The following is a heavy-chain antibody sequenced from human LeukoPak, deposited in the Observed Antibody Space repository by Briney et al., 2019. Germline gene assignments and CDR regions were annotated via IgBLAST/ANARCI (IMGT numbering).Heavy chain of an antibody. V-gene: IGHV3-11*01. CDR2: ISSSGSTI. Sequence: GGSLRLSCAASGFTFSDYYMSWIRQAPGKGLEWVSYISSSGSTIYYADSVKGRFTISRDNAKNSLYLQMNSLRAEDTAVYYCARASYSYDINGWVPFDYWGQGTLVTVSS. CDR1: GFTFSDYY. CDR3: ARASYSYDINGWVPFDY. D-gene: IGHD3-22*01. J-gene: IGHJ4*02.